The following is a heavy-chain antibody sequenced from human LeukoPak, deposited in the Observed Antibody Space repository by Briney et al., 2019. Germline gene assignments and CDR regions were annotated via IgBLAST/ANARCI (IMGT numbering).Heavy chain of an antibody. CDR2: IYYSGST. Sequence: SETLSLTCTVSGYSISSGYYWGGSRQPPGEGLGWIGGIYYSGSTYYNPSLKSPVTISVDTSKNQFSLKLSSVTAADTAVYYCARVSRGIAVAGVVVDNWFDPWGQGTLVTVSS. D-gene: IGHD6-19*01. V-gene: IGHV4-38-2*02. J-gene: IGHJ5*02. CDR3: ARVSRGIAVAGVVVDNWFDP. CDR1: GYSISSGYY.